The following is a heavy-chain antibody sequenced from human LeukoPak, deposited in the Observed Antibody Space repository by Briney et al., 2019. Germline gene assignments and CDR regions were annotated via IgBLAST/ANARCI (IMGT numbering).Heavy chain of an antibody. Sequence: GGSLRLSCTVSGFTVCSNSMSWVRQAPGKGLEWVSFIYSDNTHYSDSEKGRFTISRDNAKNSLYLQMNSLRAEDTAVYYCARDDYDSSGPHYYYYYMDVWGKGTTVTISS. D-gene: IGHD3-22*01. J-gene: IGHJ6*03. V-gene: IGHV3-53*01. CDR1: GFTVCSNS. CDR3: ARDDYDSSGPHYYYYYMDV. CDR2: IYSDNT.